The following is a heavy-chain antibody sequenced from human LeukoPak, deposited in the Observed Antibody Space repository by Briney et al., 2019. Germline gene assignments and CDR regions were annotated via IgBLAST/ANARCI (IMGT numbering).Heavy chain of an antibody. V-gene: IGHV3-7*05. CDR3: ARDTGYHTFDY. D-gene: IGHD5-12*01. J-gene: IGHJ4*02. CDR1: DITFSRYC. Sequence: GFLRLSCATSDITFSRYCTTWGRKAPGKGLEGVASIKEDGSDIHPVVRVHGRFTVSRDNAKNSLYLQMNSLRVEDTAVYYCARDTGYHTFDYWGQGTLATVSS. CDR2: IKEDGSDI.